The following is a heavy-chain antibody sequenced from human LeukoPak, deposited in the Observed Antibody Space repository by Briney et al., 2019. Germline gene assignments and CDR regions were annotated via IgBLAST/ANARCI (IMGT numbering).Heavy chain of an antibody. V-gene: IGHV3-23*01. CDR1: GFTFSSYG. CDR2: ISGSGGST. D-gene: IGHD5-12*01. Sequence: GGSLRLSCAASGFTFSSYGMSWVRQAPGKGLEWVSAISGSGGSTYHADSVKGRFTISRDNSKNTLYLQMNSLRAEDTAVYYCAKGVATIIGLIDYWGQGTLVTVSS. J-gene: IGHJ4*02. CDR3: AKGVATIIGLIDY.